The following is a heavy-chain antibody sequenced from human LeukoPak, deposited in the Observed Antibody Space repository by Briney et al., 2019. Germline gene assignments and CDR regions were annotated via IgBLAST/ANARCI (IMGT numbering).Heavy chain of an antibody. CDR3: ARDPRRYSGSWGL. CDR2: ISYDGSNK. J-gene: IGHJ4*02. CDR1: GFTFSSYA. Sequence: QTGGSLRLSCAASGFTFSSYAMHWVRQAPGKGLEWVAIISYDGSNKYYADSVKGRFTISRDNSKNTLYLQMNSLRAEDTAVYYCARDPRRYSGSWGLGGQGTLVTVSS. D-gene: IGHD1-26*01. V-gene: IGHV3-30-3*01.